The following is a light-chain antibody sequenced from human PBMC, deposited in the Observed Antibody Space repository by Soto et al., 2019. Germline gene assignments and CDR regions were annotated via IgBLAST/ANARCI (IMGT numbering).Light chain of an antibody. CDR3: MQRLDFPFT. J-gene: IGKJ2*01. Sequence: IAMTQTPLSLPVAPGEPASISCRSSQSLFDTEDGGTYLDWYLHKPGQSPQLLIYTISYRASGVPDRFSGSGSGTDFTLNISRVEAEDVGTYYCMQRLDFPFTFGQGTKLEIK. CDR1: QSLFDTEDGGTY. CDR2: TIS. V-gene: IGKV2-40*01.